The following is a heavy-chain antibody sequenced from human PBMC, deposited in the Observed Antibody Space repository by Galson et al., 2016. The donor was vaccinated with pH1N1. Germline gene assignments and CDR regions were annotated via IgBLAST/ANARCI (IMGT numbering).Heavy chain of an antibody. V-gene: IGHV5-51*01. D-gene: IGHD3-9*01. CDR3: ARHTRYDIFPHSFYIDS. CDR1: GYSFRNSW. Sequence: QSGAEVKKPGESLKISCQGSGYSFRNSWIGWVRQMPGKGLEWVGIIYPEDSDSRYRPSFEGQVTLSVDRSINTAYLQWSSLKASDTAMYYCARHTRYDIFPHSFYIDSWGREPWSPSPQ. CDR2: IYPEDSDS. J-gene: IGHJ4*02.